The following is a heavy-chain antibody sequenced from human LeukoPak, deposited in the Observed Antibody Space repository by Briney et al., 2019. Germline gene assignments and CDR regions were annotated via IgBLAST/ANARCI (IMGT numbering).Heavy chain of an antibody. CDR3: ARDKYSYDGSGYHRHFDY. D-gene: IGHD3-22*01. Sequence: NPGGSLRLSCAASGFTFSSYSMNWVRQAPGKGLEWVSSISGSSSYIYYADSVKGRFSISRDNSKNTLYLQMNSLRAEDTAVYYCARDKYSYDGSGYHRHFDYWGQGTLVTVSS. CDR2: ISGSSSYI. CDR1: GFTFSSYS. V-gene: IGHV3-21*01. J-gene: IGHJ4*02.